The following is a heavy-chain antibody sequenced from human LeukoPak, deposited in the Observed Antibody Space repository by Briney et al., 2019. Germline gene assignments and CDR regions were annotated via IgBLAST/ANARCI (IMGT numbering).Heavy chain of an antibody. J-gene: IGHJ1*01. CDR2: IYYSGST. CDR1: GGSISSYY. V-gene: IGHV4-59*01. CDR3: ARSYDSSGSLYFQH. D-gene: IGHD3-22*01. Sequence: PSETLSLTCTVSGGSISSYYWSWIRQPPGKGLEWIGYIYYSGSTNYSPSLKSRVTISVDTSKNQFSLKLSSVTAADTAVYYCARSYDSSGSLYFQHWGQGTLVTVSS.